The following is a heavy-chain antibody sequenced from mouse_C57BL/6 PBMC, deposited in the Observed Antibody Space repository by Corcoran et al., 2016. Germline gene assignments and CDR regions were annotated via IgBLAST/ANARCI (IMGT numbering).Heavy chain of an antibody. CDR3: ARGTVYYGYDERFAY. CDR1: GYTFTDYN. Sequence: EVQLQQSGPELVKPGASVKIPCKASGYTFTDYNMDWVKQSHGKSLEWIGDINPNNGGTIYNQKFKGKATLTVDKSSSTAYMELRSLTSEDTAVYYCARGTVYYGYDERFAYWGQGTLVTVSA. CDR2: INPNNGGT. J-gene: IGHJ3*01. V-gene: IGHV1-18*01. D-gene: IGHD2-2*01.